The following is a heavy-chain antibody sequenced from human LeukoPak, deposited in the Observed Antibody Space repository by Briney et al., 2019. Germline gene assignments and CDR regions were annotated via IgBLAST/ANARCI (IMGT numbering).Heavy chain of an antibody. J-gene: IGHJ4*02. Sequence: GGPLRLSCAASGFTFANTWMHWVRQAPGKGLVWVSLINNDGSATNYADSVKGRFTISSDNAKNTVYLQMNSLRAEDTAVYYCAIGGTYGAGSWGQGTLVTFSS. CDR1: GFTFANTW. V-gene: IGHV3-74*01. CDR3: AIGGTYGAGS. CDR2: INNDGSAT. D-gene: IGHD3-10*01.